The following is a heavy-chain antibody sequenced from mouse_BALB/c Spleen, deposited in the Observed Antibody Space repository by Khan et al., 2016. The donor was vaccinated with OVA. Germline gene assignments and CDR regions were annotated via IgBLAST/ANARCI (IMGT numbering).Heavy chain of an antibody. Sequence: QVQLKESGAELAKPGASVKMSCKASGYTFTSYWMHWVKQRPGQGLEWIGYINPITGYTAFNQKFKDKATLTADKSSSTAYMQLSSLTSEDSAVYYCARAGVYDGYFAWFAVWGEGTLVTVSA. CDR2: INPITGYT. CDR3: ARAGVYDGYFAWFAV. V-gene: IGHV1-7*01. D-gene: IGHD2-3*01. CDR1: GYTFTSYW. J-gene: IGHJ3*01.